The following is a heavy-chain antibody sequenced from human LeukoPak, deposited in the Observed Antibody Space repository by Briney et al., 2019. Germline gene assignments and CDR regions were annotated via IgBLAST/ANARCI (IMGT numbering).Heavy chain of an antibody. J-gene: IGHJ6*02. CDR3: ASLDIVVVPAAAYGMDV. CDR2: ISYDGSNK. CDR1: GFTFSSYA. D-gene: IGHD2-2*01. Sequence: GGSLRPSCAASGFTFSSYAMHWVRQAPGKGLEWVAVISYDGSNKYYADSVKGRFTISRDNSKNTLYLQMNSLRAEDTAVYYCASLDIVVVPAAAYGMDVWGQGTTVTVSS. V-gene: IGHV3-30*04.